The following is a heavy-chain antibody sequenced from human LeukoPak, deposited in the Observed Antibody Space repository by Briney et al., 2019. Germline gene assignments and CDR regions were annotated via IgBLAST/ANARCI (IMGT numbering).Heavy chain of an antibody. CDR1: GYTLIGYY. D-gene: IGHD6-13*01. CDR3: AREQGYSSSWYDPGDAFDI. J-gene: IGHJ3*02. V-gene: IGHV1-2*02. Sequence: ASVKVSCKASGYTLIGYYIQWMRQAPGQGLEWMGWFNPNSGDTNYAQKFQGRVTMTRDTSTSTAYMELRSLTSDDTAVYYCAREQGYSSSWYDPGDAFDIWGQGTMVTVSS. CDR2: FNPNSGDT.